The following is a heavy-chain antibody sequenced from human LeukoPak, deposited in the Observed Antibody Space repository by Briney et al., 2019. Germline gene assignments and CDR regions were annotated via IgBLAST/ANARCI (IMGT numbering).Heavy chain of an antibody. Sequence: GESLKISCKGSGYGFTSSWIAWVRQMPGKGLAWMGIIYPGDSDTRYSPSFQGQVTISADKSISTAYLQWSSLQASDTAMYYCARPARGAAADYFDYWGQGTLVTVSS. J-gene: IGHJ4*02. CDR1: GYGFTSSW. CDR2: IYPGDSDT. D-gene: IGHD6-13*01. V-gene: IGHV5-51*01. CDR3: ARPARGAAADYFDY.